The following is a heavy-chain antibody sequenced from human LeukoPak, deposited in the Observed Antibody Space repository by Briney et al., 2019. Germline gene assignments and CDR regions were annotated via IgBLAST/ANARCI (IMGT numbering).Heavy chain of an antibody. D-gene: IGHD2-15*01. J-gene: IGHJ5*02. CDR3: ARGGIYCSGGSCYSESWFDP. CDR1: GGTFSSYD. Sequence: ASVKVSCKASGGTFSSYDISWVRQAPGQGLEWMGRIIPIFGTANYAQKFQGRVTITTDESTSTAYMELSSLRSEDTAVYYCARGGIYCSGGSCYSESWFDPWGQGTLVTVYS. V-gene: IGHV1-69*05. CDR2: IIPIFGTA.